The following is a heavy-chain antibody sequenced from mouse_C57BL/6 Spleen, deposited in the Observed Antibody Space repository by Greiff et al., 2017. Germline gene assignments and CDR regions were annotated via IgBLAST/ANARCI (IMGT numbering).Heavy chain of an antibody. CDR3: ARSRAEDYDYAMDY. J-gene: IGHJ4*01. CDR1: GYTFTDYY. Sequence: QVQLQQSGAELVRPGASVKLSCKASGYTFTDYYINWVKQRPGQGLEWIARIYPGSGNTYYNEKFKGKATLTAEKSSSTAYMQLSSLTSEDSAVXFCARSRAEDYDYAMDYWGQGTSVTVSS. D-gene: IGHD2-4*01. CDR2: IYPGSGNT. V-gene: IGHV1-76*01.